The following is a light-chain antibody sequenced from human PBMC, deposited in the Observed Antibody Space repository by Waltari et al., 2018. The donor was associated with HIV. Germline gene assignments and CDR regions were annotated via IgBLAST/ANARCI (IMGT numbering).Light chain of an antibody. V-gene: IGLV4-69*01. CDR3: QSWGAGGV. CDR1: SGHITYA. J-gene: IGLJ3*02. Sequence: VLTQSPSASASLGDSVKLTCTLDSGHITYAIAWHQHRPEKGPRFLMKINSDGGHYKGDDIPDRFSGSSSGAERFLIISRVQSDDEADYYCQSWGAGGVFGGGTKLTVL. CDR2: INSDGGH.